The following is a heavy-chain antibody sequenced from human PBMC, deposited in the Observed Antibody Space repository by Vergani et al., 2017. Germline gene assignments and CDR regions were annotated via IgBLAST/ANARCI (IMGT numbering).Heavy chain of an antibody. J-gene: IGHJ6*02. D-gene: IGHD3-10*01. CDR3: ARSDMVRGMIQNYYYGMDV. CDR2: IYPGDSDT. V-gene: IGHV5-51*01. Sequence: EVQLVQSGAEVKKPGESLKISCKGSGYSFTSYWIGWVRQMPGKGLEWMGIIYPGDSDTIYSPSFQGQVTISAEKSISTAYLLWSSLKASDTAMYYCARSDMVRGMIQNYYYGMDVWGQGTTVTVSS. CDR1: GYSFTSYW.